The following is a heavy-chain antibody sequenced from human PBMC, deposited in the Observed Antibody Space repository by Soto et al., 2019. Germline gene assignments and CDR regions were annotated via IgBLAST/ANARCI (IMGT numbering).Heavy chain of an antibody. CDR3: ARVVRGVVNWFDP. V-gene: IGHV1-18*01. J-gene: IGHJ5*02. Sequence: HLVQSGPEVKKPGASITVSCKTSGDTFTNFGLSWVRQAPGQGLEWMGWIATYNTNRNYAQKFQGRLTLSTDKSTSTAYMELKSLGYDDTAIYYCARVVRGVVNWFDPWGQGTLVTVSS. CDR2: IATYNTNR. CDR1: GDTFTNFG. D-gene: IGHD3-10*01.